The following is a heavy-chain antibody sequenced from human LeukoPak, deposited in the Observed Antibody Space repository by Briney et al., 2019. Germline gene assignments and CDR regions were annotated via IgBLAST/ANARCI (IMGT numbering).Heavy chain of an antibody. CDR3: AHLNYQLLLQRTYDI. V-gene: IGHV2-5*01. CDR1: GFSLSTSGVG. CDR2: IYWNDDK. J-gene: IGHJ3*02. Sequence: ESGPTLVNPTQTLTLTCTFSGFSLSTSGVGVGWIRQPPGKALEWLAVIYWNDDKRYNPFLKNRLTITKDTPKNQVVLTMTNMDPVDTATYYCAHLNYQLLLQRTYDIWGQGTMVTVSS. D-gene: IGHD2-2*01.